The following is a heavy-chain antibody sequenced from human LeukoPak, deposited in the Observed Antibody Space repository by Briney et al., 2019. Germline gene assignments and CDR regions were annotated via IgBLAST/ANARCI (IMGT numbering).Heavy chain of an antibody. CDR3: ARPAQYCSGGSCYLNWWFDP. D-gene: IGHD2-15*01. V-gene: IGHV1-18*01. J-gene: IGHJ5*02. CDR2: ISAYNGNT. CDR1: GYTFTSYG. Sequence: ASVKVSCKASGYTFTSYGISGVRQAPGQGLEWMGWISAYNGNTNYAQKLQGRVTMTTDTSTSTAYMELRSLRSDDTAVYYCARPAQYCSGGSCYLNWWFDPWGQGTLVTVSS.